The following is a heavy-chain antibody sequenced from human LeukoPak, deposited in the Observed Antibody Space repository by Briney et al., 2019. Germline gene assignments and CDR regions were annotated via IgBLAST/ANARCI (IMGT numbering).Heavy chain of an antibody. J-gene: IGHJ4*02. V-gene: IGHV3-7*01. Sequence: PGVSLRLSCAASRFTFSTYWMTWVRQAPGKGLEWVTSIKEDGSEKYYVDSVKGRFTISRDNAKNSLYLQMNSLRAEDTATYYCARARDIDYWGQGTLVTVSS. CDR2: IKEDGSEK. CDR3: ARARDIDY. D-gene: IGHD2-15*01. CDR1: RFTFSTYW.